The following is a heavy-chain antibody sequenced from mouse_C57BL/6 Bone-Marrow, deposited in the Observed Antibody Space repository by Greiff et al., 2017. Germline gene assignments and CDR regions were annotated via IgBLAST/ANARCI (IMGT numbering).Heavy chain of an antibody. Sequence: EVQLVESGGDLVKPGGSLKLSCAASGFTFSSYGLSWVRQTPDKRLEWVATISGGGSYTYYPDSVKGRFTITRDNAENTLYLQMSSLKSEDTAMYYCARQKSYYAMDYWGQGTAVTVSS. J-gene: IGHJ4*01. V-gene: IGHV5-6*01. CDR2: ISGGGSYT. D-gene: IGHD1-3*01. CDR3: ARQKSYYAMDY. CDR1: GFTFSSYG.